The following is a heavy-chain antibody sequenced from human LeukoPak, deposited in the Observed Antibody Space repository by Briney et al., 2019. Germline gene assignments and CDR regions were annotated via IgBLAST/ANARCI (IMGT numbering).Heavy chain of an antibody. CDR1: GFTFSSYS. CDR2: ISSSSTYI. D-gene: IGHD4-17*01. CDR3: ARDYGDSVSLSSYGMDI. J-gene: IGHJ6*02. Sequence: PGGSLRLSCAASGFTFSSYSMNWVRQSPGKGLEWVSSISSSSTYIYYADSLKGRFTISRDNAKDSLFLQMNSLRAEDTAVYYCARDYGDSVSLSSYGMDIWGQGTTVTVSS. V-gene: IGHV3-21*01.